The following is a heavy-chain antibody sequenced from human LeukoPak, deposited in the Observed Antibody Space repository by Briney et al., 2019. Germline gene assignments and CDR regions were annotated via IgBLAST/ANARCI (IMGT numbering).Heavy chain of an antibody. J-gene: IGHJ3*02. CDR2: INPNSGGT. V-gene: IGHV1-2*02. Sequence: ASVKVSCKASGYTFADYYMHWVRQAPGQGLEWMGWINPNSGGTNYAQKFQGRVTMTRDTSISTAYMEMSRLTSDDTAVYYCVKGWDSSGYYAFDIWGQGTMVIVSS. D-gene: IGHD3-22*01. CDR3: VKGWDSSGYYAFDI. CDR1: GYTFADYY.